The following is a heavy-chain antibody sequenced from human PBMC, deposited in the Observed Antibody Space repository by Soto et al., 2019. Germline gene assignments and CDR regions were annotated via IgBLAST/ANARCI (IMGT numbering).Heavy chain of an antibody. J-gene: IGHJ4*02. CDR2: IWSDGTSK. Sequence: QVQLVESGGGVVQPGRSLRLSCAASGFTITTEGMDWVRQAPGKGLEWVAVIWSDGTSKYYADSVKGRFTISRDSSKNTLYLQMNSLRVEETAVYYCARDLGGSYGPFDYWGQGTLVAVSS. V-gene: IGHV3-33*01. D-gene: IGHD5-18*01. CDR3: ARDLGGSYGPFDY. CDR1: GFTITTEG.